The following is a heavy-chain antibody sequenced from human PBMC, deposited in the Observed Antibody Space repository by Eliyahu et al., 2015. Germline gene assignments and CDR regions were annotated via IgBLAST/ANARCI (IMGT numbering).Heavy chain of an antibody. J-gene: IGHJ4*02. D-gene: IGHD6-13*01. CDR1: GFTFSSYV. V-gene: IGHV3-23*01. Sequence: EVQLLESGGGLLQPGGSLRLSCAASGFTFSSYVMRWVRQAPGKGLEWVSGISGSGGDTYYADSVKGRFTISRDNSKNTLYLQMNSLRAEDTAVYYCAKGRGLGAAAGTDYWGQGTLVTVSS. CDR3: AKGRGLGAAAGTDY. CDR2: ISGSGGDT.